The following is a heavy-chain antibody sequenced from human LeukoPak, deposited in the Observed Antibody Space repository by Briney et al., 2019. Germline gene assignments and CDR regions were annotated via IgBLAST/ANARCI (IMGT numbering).Heavy chain of an antibody. Sequence: SETLSLTCAVSGDSFSSHYWTWIRHPPGRGLEWIGYISYIGTTNYNPSLKSRVTISIDTSKNQFSLKLSSVTTADTAVYYCARDLVTVTKGFDIWGLGTGVSVSS. CDR2: ISYIGTT. J-gene: IGHJ3*02. D-gene: IGHD4-17*01. CDR1: GDSFSSHY. V-gene: IGHV4-59*11. CDR3: ARDLVTVTKGFDI.